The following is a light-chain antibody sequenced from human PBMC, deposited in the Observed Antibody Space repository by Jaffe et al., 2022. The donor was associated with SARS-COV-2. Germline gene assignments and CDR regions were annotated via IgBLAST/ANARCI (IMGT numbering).Light chain of an antibody. CDR2: DVS. V-gene: IGKV1-39*01. J-gene: IGKJ1*01. Sequence: DIQMTQSPSSLSASVGDRVTITCRASQSISGYLNWYQQKPGNAPKLLIYDVSSLQSGAPSRFSGSGSGADFTLTISNLQPGDFATYYCQQSFSIPWTFGQGTKVEIK. CDR3: QQSFSIPWT. CDR1: QSISGY.